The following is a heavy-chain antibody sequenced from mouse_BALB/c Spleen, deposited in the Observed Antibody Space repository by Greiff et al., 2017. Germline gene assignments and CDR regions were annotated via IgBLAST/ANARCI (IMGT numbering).Heavy chain of an antibody. CDR2: ISYSGST. CDR1: GYSITSDYA. V-gene: IGHV3-2*02. Sequence: EVHLVESGPGLVKPSQSLSLTCTVTGYSITSDYAWNWIRQFPGNKLEWMGYISYSGSTSYNPSLKSRISITRDTSKNQFFLQLNSVTTEDTATYYCARSGMDWYFDVWGAGTTVTVSS. D-gene: IGHD4-1*01. CDR3: ARSGMDWYFDV. J-gene: IGHJ1*01.